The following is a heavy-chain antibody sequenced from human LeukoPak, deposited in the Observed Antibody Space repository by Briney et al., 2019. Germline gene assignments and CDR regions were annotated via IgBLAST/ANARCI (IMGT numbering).Heavy chain of an antibody. V-gene: IGHV4-30-2*01. D-gene: IGHD1-26*01. J-gene: IGHJ6*02. CDR2: IYHSGST. CDR3: ARDIDLIVGATRDYGMDV. CDR1: GGSISSGGYY. Sequence: TLSLTCTVSGGSISSGGYYWSWIRQPPGKGLEWIGYIYHSGSTYYNPSLTSRVTMSVDRTKNQFSLKLSSVTAADTAVYYCARDIDLIVGATRDYGMDVWGQGTTVTVSS.